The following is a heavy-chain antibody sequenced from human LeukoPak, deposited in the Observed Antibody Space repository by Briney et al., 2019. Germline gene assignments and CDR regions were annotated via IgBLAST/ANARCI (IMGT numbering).Heavy chain of an antibody. CDR3: ARGWFDS. Sequence: GGSLRLSCAASGFTFSSYEMNWVRQAPGKGLEWLSYISSGGSTIYCADSVKGRFTISRDNPKNSLYMQMNSLGAEDTAFYYCARGWFDSWGQGTLVTVSS. V-gene: IGHV3-48*03. CDR1: GFTFSSYE. J-gene: IGHJ5*01. CDR2: ISSGGSTI.